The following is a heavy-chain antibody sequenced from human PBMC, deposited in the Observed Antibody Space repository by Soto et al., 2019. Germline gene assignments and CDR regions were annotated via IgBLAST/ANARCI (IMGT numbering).Heavy chain of an antibody. CDR1: GYTFTSYG. CDR2: ISTYNGNT. Sequence: ASVKVSCKASGYTFTSYGISWVRQAPGQGLEWMGWISTYNGNTKYAQKVQGRVTMTTDTSTGTAYMELRSLRSDDTAVYYCARSCKFDSGIVLLSWFDPWGQGTLVTVSS. CDR3: ARSCKFDSGIVLLSWFDP. D-gene: IGHD2-8*01. J-gene: IGHJ5*02. V-gene: IGHV1-18*01.